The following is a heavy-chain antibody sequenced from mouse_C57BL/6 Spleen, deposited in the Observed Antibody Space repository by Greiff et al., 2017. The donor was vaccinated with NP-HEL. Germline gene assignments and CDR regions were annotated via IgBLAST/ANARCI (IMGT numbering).Heavy chain of an antibody. V-gene: IGHV5-17*01. CDR2: ISSGSSTI. D-gene: IGHD2-4*01. CDR1: GFTFSDYG. CDR3: ARTDYDYDGARFAY. Sequence: DVRLVESGGGLVKPGGSLKLSCAASGFTFSDYGMHWVRQAPEKGLEWVAYISSGSSTIYYADTVKGRFTISRDNAKNTLFLQMTGLRSEDTAMYYCARTDYDYDGARFAYWGQGTLVTVSA. J-gene: IGHJ3*01.